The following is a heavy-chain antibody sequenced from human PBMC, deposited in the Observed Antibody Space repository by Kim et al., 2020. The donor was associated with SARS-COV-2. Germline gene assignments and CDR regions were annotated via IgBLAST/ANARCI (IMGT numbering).Heavy chain of an antibody. J-gene: IGHJ4*01. Sequence: GGSLRLSCAASGFTFSSYGMHWVRQAPGKGLEWVAVISYDGSNKYYADSVKGRFTISRDNSKNTLYLQMNSLRAEDTAVYYCAKDLGYSSSWSTPDYWG. CDR2: ISYDGSNK. V-gene: IGHV3-30*18. CDR3: AKDLGYSSSWSTPDY. CDR1: GFTFSSYG. D-gene: IGHD6-13*01.